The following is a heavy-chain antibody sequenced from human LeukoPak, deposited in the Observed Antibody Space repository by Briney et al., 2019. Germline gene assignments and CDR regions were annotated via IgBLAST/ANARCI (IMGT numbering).Heavy chain of an antibody. CDR3: ARDGARITMIDAFDI. V-gene: IGHV3-66*01. J-gene: IGHJ3*02. D-gene: IGHD3-22*01. CDR2: IYSGGST. CDR1: GFTFSSYA. Sequence: GGSLRLSCAASGFTFSSYAMSWVRQAPGKGLEWVSVIYSGGSTYYADSVKGRFTISRDNSKNTLYLQMNSLRAEDTAVYYCARDGARITMIDAFDIWGQGTMVTVSS.